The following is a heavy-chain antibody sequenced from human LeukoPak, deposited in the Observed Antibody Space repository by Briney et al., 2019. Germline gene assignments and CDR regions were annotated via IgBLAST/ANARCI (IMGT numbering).Heavy chain of an antibody. CDR3: AKERGSYYYYMDV. CDR2: ISWNSGSI. Sequence: PGGSLRLSCAASGFTFDDYAMHWVRQAPGKGLEWVSGISWNSGSIGYADSVKGRFTISRDNAKNSLYLQMNSLRAEDTALYYCAKERGSYYYYMDVWGKGTTVTVSS. V-gene: IGHV3-9*01. CDR1: GFTFDDYA. D-gene: IGHD3-16*01. J-gene: IGHJ6*03.